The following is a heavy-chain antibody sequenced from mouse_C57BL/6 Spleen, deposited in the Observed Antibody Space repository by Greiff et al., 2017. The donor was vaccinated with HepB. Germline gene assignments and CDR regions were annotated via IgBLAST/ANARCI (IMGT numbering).Heavy chain of an antibody. CDR2: IDPSDSYT. CDR3: ARSPQYYASSYDFDY. V-gene: IGHV1-69*01. Sequence: QVQLQQPGAELVMPGASVKLSCKASGYTFTSYWMHWVKQRPGQGLEWIGEIDPSDSYTNYNQKFKGKSTLTADKSSSTAYMQLSSLTSEDSAVYYCARSPQYYASSYDFDYWGQGTTLTVSS. CDR1: GYTFTSYW. D-gene: IGHD1-1*01. J-gene: IGHJ2*01.